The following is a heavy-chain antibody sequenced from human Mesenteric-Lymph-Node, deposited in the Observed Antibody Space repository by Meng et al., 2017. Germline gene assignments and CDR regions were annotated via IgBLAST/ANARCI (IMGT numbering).Heavy chain of an antibody. J-gene: IGHJ5*02. CDR1: GGSISSGGYY. V-gene: IGHV4-31*01. CDR2: IYYSGST. D-gene: IGHD4-17*01. CDR3: ARTNYGDYNWFDP. Sequence: QAQPQASAPGLVKPSQTLSPTCTVSGGSISSGGYYWSWIRQHPGKGLEWIGYIYYSGSTYYNPSLKSLVTISVDTSKNQFSLKLSSVTAADTAVYFCARTNYGDYNWFDPWGQGTLVTVSS.